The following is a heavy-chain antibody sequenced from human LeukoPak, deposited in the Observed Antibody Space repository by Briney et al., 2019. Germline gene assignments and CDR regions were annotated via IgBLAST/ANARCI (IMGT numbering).Heavy chain of an antibody. CDR1: GFTFSRYG. V-gene: IGHV3-30*02. CDR3: AKDSSNWSFDI. CDR2: IHNDGNNK. J-gene: IGHJ3*02. Sequence: PGGSLRLSCAASGFTFSRYGMHWVRQAPGKGLEWVTLIHNDGNNKFYADSVKGRFTISRDNSKNTLYLQMNSLRAEDSAVYYCAKDSSNWSFDIWGQGTMVTVSS. D-gene: IGHD6-13*01.